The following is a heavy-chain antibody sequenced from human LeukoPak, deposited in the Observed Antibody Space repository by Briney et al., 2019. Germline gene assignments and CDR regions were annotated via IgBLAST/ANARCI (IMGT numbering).Heavy chain of an antibody. CDR3: ARDHGRTYDFWSGYCTGIWFDP. Sequence: ASVKVSCKASGYTFTSYYMHWVRQAPGQGLEWMGIINLSGGSTSYAQKFQGRVTMTRDMSTSTVYMELSSLRSEDTAVYYCARDHGRTYDFWSGYCTGIWFDPWGQGTLVTVSS. D-gene: IGHD3-3*01. J-gene: IGHJ5*02. V-gene: IGHV1-46*01. CDR2: INLSGGST. CDR1: GYTFTSYY.